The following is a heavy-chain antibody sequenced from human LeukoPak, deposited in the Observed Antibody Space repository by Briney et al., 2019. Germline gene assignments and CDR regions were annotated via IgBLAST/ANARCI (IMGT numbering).Heavy chain of an antibody. CDR2: IYNSGGT. V-gene: IGHV4-4*07. D-gene: IGHD1-26*01. J-gene: IGHJ5*02. CDR3: ARGLVGTTGEQNWFDP. CDR1: AGSISNYY. Sequence: PSETLSLTCTVSAGSISNYYWSWIRKPAGKGLEWIGRIYNSGGTNYHPSLQSRVTISVDKSNNQFSLKLSSVTAADTAVYYCARGLVGTTGEQNWFDPWGQGTLVTVSS.